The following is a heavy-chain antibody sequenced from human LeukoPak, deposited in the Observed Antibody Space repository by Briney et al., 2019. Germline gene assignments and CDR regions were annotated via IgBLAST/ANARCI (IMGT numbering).Heavy chain of an antibody. D-gene: IGHD1-26*01. J-gene: IGHJ4*02. V-gene: IGHV1-18*01. Sequence: GASVKVSCKAAGYTFVSHGISWVRQAPGQGLEWMGWISGYNGNTYYAQKLQGRVSMTTDTSTSTVFMELWNLSSDDTAVYYCTRDLRAPPGKNDYWGQGTLVTVSS. CDR3: TRDLRAPPGKNDY. CDR1: GYTFVSHG. CDR2: ISGYNGNT.